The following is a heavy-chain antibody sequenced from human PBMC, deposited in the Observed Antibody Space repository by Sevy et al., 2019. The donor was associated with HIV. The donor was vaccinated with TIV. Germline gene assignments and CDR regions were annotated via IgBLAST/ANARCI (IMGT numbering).Heavy chain of an antibody. Sequence: GGSLGLSCAASGFTFSSYGMHWVRQAPGKGLEWVAVISYDGSNKYYADSVKGRFTISRDNSKNTLYLQMNSLRAEDTAVYYCAKDLEIVVVVAATYGMDVWGQGTTVTVSS. CDR2: ISYDGSNK. CDR3: AKDLEIVVVVAATYGMDV. V-gene: IGHV3-30*18. CDR1: GFTFSSYG. J-gene: IGHJ6*02. D-gene: IGHD2-15*01.